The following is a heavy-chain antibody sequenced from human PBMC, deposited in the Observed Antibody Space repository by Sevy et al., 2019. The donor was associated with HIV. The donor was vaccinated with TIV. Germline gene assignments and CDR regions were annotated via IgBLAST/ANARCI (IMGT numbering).Heavy chain of an antibody. J-gene: IGHJ2*01. V-gene: IGHV3-53*01. D-gene: IGHD2-8*02. Sequence: GGSLRLSCAASGFTVSNNYMSWVRQAPGKGLERVSVIYTGGSTYYVDSVEGRFTMSRDDSKNTVYLEMNNLSAEDTAIYYCARDHGGVQDWYFDLWGRGTLVTVSS. CDR2: IYTGGST. CDR1: GFTVSNNY. CDR3: ARDHGGVQDWYFDL.